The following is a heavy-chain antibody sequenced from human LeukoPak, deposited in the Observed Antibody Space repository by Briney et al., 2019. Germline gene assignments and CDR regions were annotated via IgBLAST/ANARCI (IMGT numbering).Heavy chain of an antibody. CDR3: ARENYDFETFDP. CDR2: IYYSGST. CDR1: GGSISSGDYY. D-gene: IGHD3-3*01. Sequence: ASQTLSLTCTVSGGSISSGDYYWSWIRQPPGKGLEWIGNIYYSGSTYYNPSLKSRVTISVDTSKNQFSLKLSSVTAADTAVYYCARENYDFETFDPWGQGTLVTVSS. V-gene: IGHV4-30-4*08. J-gene: IGHJ5*02.